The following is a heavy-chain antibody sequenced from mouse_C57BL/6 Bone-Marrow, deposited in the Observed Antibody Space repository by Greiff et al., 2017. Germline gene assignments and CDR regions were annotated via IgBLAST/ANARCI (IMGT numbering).Heavy chain of an antibody. D-gene: IGHD3-2*02. Sequence: VQRVESGAELVMPGASVKLSCKASGYTFTSYWMHWVKQRPGQGLEWIGEIDPSDSYTNYNQKFKGKSTLTVDKSSSTAYMQLSSLTSEDSAVYYCARHSSGYWFAYWGQGTLVTVSA. CDR2: IDPSDSYT. J-gene: IGHJ3*01. CDR3: ARHSSGYWFAY. CDR1: GYTFTSYW. V-gene: IGHV1-69*01.